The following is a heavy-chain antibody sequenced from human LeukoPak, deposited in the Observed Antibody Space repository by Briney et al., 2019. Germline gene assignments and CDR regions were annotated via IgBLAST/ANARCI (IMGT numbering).Heavy chain of an antibody. J-gene: IGHJ5*02. CDR2: ISYDGSNK. CDR3: AKDLEGSPPLPFDP. D-gene: IGHD2-15*01. V-gene: IGHV3-30*18. Sequence: GGSLRLSCAASGFTFSSYGMHWARQAPGKGLEWVVVISYDGSNKYYAGSVKGRFTISRDNSMNTLYLQMNSLRAEDTAVYYCAKDLEGSPPLPFDPWGQGTLVTVSS. CDR1: GFTFSSYG.